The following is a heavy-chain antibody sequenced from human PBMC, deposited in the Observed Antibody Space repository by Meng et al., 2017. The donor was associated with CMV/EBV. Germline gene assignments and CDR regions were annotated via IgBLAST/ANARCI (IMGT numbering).Heavy chain of an antibody. V-gene: IGHV4-59*01. CDR1: GGSISSYY. J-gene: IGHJ4*02. D-gene: IGHD3-16*02. CDR3: ARFITFGGVIIIDY. CDR2: IYYSGST. Sequence: GSLRLSCTVSGGSISSYYWSWIRQPPGKGLEWIGYIYYSGSTNYNPSLKSRVTISVDTSKNQFSLKLSSMTAADTAVYYCARFITFGGVIIIDYWVQGTLVTVSS.